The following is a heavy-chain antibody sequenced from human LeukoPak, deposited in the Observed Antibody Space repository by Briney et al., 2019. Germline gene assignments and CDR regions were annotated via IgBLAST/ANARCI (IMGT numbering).Heavy chain of an antibody. D-gene: IGHD4-17*01. V-gene: IGHV4-34*01. CDR2: INHSGST. CDR3: ARGRTVTTYDY. J-gene: IGHJ4*02. CDR1: GGSFSGYY. Sequence: SETLSLTCAVYGGSFSGYYWSWIRQPPGKGLEWIGEINHSGSTNYNPSLKSRVTISVDTSKSQFSLKLSPVTAADTAVYYCARGRTVTTYDYWGQGTLVTVSS.